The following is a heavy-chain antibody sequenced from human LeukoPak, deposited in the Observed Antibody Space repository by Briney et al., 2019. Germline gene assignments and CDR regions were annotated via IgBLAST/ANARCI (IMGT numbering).Heavy chain of an antibody. CDR2: ISGGGGST. Sequence: PVGSLRLSCAASGFTFSNYAMSWVRQTPGKGLEWVSAISGGGGSTYYADSVKGRFTISRDNSKNTLYLQMNSLRAEDTAVYYCAKVELRGVIDYFDYWGQGTLVTVSS. V-gene: IGHV3-23*01. D-gene: IGHD3-10*01. CDR3: AKVELRGVIDYFDY. CDR1: GFTFSNYA. J-gene: IGHJ4*02.